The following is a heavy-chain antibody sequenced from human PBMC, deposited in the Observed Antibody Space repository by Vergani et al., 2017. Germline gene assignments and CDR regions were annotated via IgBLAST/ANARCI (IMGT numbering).Heavy chain of an antibody. CDR1: GYSFTSYW. Sequence: EVQLVQSGTEVKKPGESLRISCKGSGYSFTSYWINWVRQMPGKGLEWMGRIDPSDSYTNYSPSFQGQVTISADKSISTAYLQWSSLRASDTAMYYCARQNYYGSGYYGMDVWGQGTTVTVSS. J-gene: IGHJ6*02. V-gene: IGHV5-10-1*03. D-gene: IGHD3-10*01. CDR3: ARQNYYGSGYYGMDV. CDR2: IDPSDSYT.